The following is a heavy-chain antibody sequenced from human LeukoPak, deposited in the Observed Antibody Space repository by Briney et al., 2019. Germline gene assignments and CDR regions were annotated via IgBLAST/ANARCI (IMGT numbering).Heavy chain of an antibody. D-gene: IGHD3-9*01. CDR1: GYTFTSYY. J-gene: IGHJ4*02. CDR3: ARVYYDILTGYSYFDY. CDR2: INPNSGGT. V-gene: IGHV1-2*02. Sequence: ASVKVSCKASGYTFTSYYMHWVRQAPGQGLEWMGWINPNSGGTNYAQKFQGRVTMTRDTSISTAYMELSRLRSDDTAVYYCARVYYDILTGYSYFDYWGQGTLVTVSS.